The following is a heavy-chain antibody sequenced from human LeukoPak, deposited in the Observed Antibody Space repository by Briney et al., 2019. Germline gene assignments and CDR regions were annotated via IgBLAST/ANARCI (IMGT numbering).Heavy chain of an antibody. CDR1: GYTFTSYA. D-gene: IGHD3-3*01. J-gene: IGHJ6*02. CDR3: ARAPEYYDFWSGYPRMGYYYYGMDV. Sequence: ASVKVSCKASGYTFTSYAMHWVRQAPGQRLEWMGWINAGNGNTKYSQKFQGRVTITRDTSASTAYMELSSLRSEDTAVYYRARAPEYYDFWSGYPRMGYYYYGMDVWGQGTTVTVSS. V-gene: IGHV1-3*01. CDR2: INAGNGNT.